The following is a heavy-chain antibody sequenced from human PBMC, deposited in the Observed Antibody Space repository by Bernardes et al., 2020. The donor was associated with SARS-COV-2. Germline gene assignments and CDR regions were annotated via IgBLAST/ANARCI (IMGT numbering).Heavy chain of an antibody. CDR1: GFTFSNAW. V-gene: IGHV3-15*07. Sequence: GHLGLCCAASGFTFSNAWMNWVRQAPGKGLEWVGRIKSKTDGGTTDYAAPVKGRFTVSRDDSKNTLYLQMRSLKTEDTAVYYCTTDDVLVPGPWGQGTLVTVSS. D-gene: IGHD2-2*01. J-gene: IGHJ5*02. CDR2: IKSKTDGGTT. CDR3: TTDDVLVPGP.